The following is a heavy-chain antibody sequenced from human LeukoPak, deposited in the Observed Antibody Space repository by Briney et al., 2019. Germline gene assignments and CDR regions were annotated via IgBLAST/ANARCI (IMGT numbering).Heavy chain of an antibody. V-gene: IGHV3-48*03. CDR2: ISSSGTII. D-gene: IGHD6-13*01. Sequence: GGSLRLSCAVSGFTFSSYEMNWVRQAPGKGLEWVSYISSSGTIIYYADSVKGRFTISRDNAKNSLYLQMNSLRAEDTAVYYCASPSAGDSSSWRPLGYWGQGTLVTVSS. CDR3: ASPSAGDSSSWRPLGY. CDR1: GFTFSSYE. J-gene: IGHJ4*02.